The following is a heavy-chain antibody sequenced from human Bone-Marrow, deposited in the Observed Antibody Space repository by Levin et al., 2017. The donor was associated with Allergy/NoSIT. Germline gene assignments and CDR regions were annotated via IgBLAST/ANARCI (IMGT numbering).Heavy chain of an antibody. Sequence: GGSLRLSCAASGFTFTKFAMSWVRRAPGKGLEWVSGISSSGEHKNYADSVRGRFTISRDNSKSTVTLQMNSLRAEDTAIYYCMKKHEHGAFDHWSQGTLVNVSP. CDR2: ISSSGEHK. V-gene: IGHV3-23*01. J-gene: IGHJ4*02. CDR1: GFTFTKFA. D-gene: IGHD4/OR15-4a*01. CDR3: MKKHEHGAFDH.